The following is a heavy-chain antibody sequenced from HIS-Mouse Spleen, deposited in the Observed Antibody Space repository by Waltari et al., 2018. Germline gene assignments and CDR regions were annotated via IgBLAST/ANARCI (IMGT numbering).Heavy chain of an antibody. CDR1: GFTFSNAG. Sequence: EVQLVESGGGLVKPGGSLRLSCAASGFTFSNAGLSWVRQAPGKGLEWVGRIKSKTDGGTTDYAAPVKGRFTISRDDSKNTLYLQMNSLKTEDTAVYYCTTVWVGSSYYFDYWGQGTLVTVSS. V-gene: IGHV3-15*01. CDR3: TTVWVGSSYYFDY. J-gene: IGHJ4*02. CDR2: IKSKTDGGTT. D-gene: IGHD6-6*01.